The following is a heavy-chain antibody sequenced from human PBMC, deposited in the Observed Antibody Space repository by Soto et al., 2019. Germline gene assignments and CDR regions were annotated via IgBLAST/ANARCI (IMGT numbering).Heavy chain of an antibody. CDR3: VKEHCGGDCYSGPDFHE. CDR1: GFIFTTYG. Sequence: QVQLVESGGGVVQPGRSLRLSCAASGFIFTTYGLHWVRQAPGKGLEWVAVICYDGSNQYYADSVKGRFTISRDNSKNIRYLEMNSVRVEATVVYYCVKEHCGGDCYSGPDFHEWGQGTLVTVSS. J-gene: IGHJ4*02. CDR2: ICYDGSNQ. D-gene: IGHD2-21*02. V-gene: IGHV3-33*06.